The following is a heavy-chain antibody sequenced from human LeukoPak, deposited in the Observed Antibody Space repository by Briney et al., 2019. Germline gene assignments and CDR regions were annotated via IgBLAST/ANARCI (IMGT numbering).Heavy chain of an antibody. V-gene: IGHV4-4*09. CDR1: GGSISSYY. CDR2: IYNSGST. Sequence: SETLSLTCTVSGGSISSYYWSWIRQPPGKGLEWIGYIYNSGSTKYNPSLKSRVTTSVDTSKNQFSLKLSSVTAADTAVYYCARGDFYHDSSGYYGDWFDPWGQGTLVTVSS. D-gene: IGHD3-22*01. CDR3: ARGDFYHDSSGYYGDWFDP. J-gene: IGHJ5*02.